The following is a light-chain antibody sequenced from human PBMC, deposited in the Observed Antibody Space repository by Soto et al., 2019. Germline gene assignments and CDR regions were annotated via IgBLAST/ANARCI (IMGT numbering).Light chain of an antibody. CDR3: QQYHDFAT. CDR1: QSISNW. V-gene: IGKV1-5*03. J-gene: IGKJ2*01. Sequence: DIQMTQSPSTLSASVGDTVTITCRASQSISNWLAWYQQKPGKTPKLLIYKASNLQSGVPSRFSGSGSGTKFTPTISSLQHDDRATQYRQQYHDFATFGQGTKLEIK. CDR2: KAS.